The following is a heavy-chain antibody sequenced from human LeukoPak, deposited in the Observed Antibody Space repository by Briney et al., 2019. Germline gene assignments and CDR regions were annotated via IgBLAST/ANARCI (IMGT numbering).Heavy chain of an antibody. D-gene: IGHD3-10*01. V-gene: IGHV4-34*01. CDR1: GGSFGGYY. CDR2: INHSGST. CDR3: ASGGVTMVRGRGTFDY. J-gene: IGHJ4*02. Sequence: SETLSLTCAVYGGSFGGYYWSWIRQPPGKGLEWIGEINHSGSTNYNPSLKSRVTISVDTSKNQFSPKLSSVTAADTAVYYCASGGVTMVRGRGTFDYWGQGTLVTVSS.